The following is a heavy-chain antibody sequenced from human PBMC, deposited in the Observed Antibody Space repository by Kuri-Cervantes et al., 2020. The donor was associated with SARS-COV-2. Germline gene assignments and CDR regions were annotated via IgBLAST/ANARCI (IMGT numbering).Heavy chain of an antibody. CDR3: AREEYSSGWWGELGPFDY. D-gene: IGHD6-13*01. J-gene: IGHJ4*02. V-gene: IGHV3-33*08. CDR1: GFTFSSYG. Sequence: GESLKISCAASGFTFSSYGMHWVRQAPGKGLEWVAVIWYDGSNKYYADSVKGRFTISRDNSKNTLYLQMNSLRAEDTAVYYCAREEYSSGWWGELGPFDYWGQGTLVTVSS. CDR2: IWYDGSNK.